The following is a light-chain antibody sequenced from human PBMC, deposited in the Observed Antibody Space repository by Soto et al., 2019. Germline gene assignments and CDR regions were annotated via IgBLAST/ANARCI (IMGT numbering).Light chain of an antibody. Sequence: IQLTQSPSSLSASVGDRVTITCRASQGISSYLAWYQQKPGKAPKLLIYAASSLQSGVPSRFSGSGSGTEFTLTISSLQPDDFASYYCQQYNNYSWTFGQGTKVDIK. CDR2: AAS. CDR1: QGISSY. V-gene: IGKV1-9*01. J-gene: IGKJ1*01. CDR3: QQYNNYSWT.